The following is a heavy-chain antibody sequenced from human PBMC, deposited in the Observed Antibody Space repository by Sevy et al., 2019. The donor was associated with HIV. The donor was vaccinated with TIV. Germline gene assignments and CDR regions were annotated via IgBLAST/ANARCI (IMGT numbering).Heavy chain of an antibody. CDR2: VKSKTDGGTT. CDR3: TTGGSLFQH. D-gene: IGHD3-16*01. J-gene: IGHJ1*01. V-gene: IGHV3-15*01. Sequence: ETLSLTCIVSNGSISGYFWSWVRQAPGKGLEWVGHVKSKTDGGTTDYPAPVRGRFTISRDYSKNTLYLQMNSLKTEDTAVYYCTTGGSLFQHWGQDTLVTVSS. CDR1: NGSISGYF.